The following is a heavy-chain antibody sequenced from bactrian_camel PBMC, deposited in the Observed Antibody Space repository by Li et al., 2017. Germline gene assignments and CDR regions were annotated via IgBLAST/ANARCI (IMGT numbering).Heavy chain of an antibody. J-gene: IGHJ4*01. Sequence: DVQLVESGGGSVQAGGSLSLSCQASGFTSRTNFMGWVRQAPGKEREGVAAIKTGTGSICYADSVKGRFSISQDNVKNTIYLQMNSLKPEDSALYYCAAGYGSDGAPLQQHYYQYWGQGTQVTVS. V-gene: IGHV3S40*01. CDR3: AAGYGSDGAPLQQHYYQY. CDR2: IKTGTGSI. D-gene: IGHD3*01. CDR1: GFTSRTNF.